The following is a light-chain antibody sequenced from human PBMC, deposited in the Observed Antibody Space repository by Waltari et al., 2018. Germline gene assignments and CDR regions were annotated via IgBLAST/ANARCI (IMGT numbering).Light chain of an antibody. J-gene: IGLJ1*01. CDR1: TSHVWSYDL. CDR2: EVF. V-gene: IGLV2-23*02. Sequence: QSALTQPASVSGTPGQSITIPCTGTTSHVWSYDLVSWYQQHPGKAPKLLNYEVFKRPPDNSSRFSGAKSGSTASLTISGLRPEDEADYYCCSYAGRGTYVFGSGTKVTVL. CDR3: CSYAGRGTYV.